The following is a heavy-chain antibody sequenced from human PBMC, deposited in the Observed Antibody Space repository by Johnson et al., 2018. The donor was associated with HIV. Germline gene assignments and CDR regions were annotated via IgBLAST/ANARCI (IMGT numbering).Heavy chain of an antibody. CDR2: ISWDGGST. V-gene: IGHV3-43*01. D-gene: IGHD3-22*01. J-gene: IGHJ3*02. Sequence: VQLVESGGVVVQPGGSLRLSCAASGFTFDDYTMHWVRQAPGKGLEWVSLISWDGGSTYYADSVEGRFAISRDNAKNSLQLQMDSLRAEDTAVYYCARYGVSSGYYEEHDAFDIWGQGTMVTVSS. CDR3: ARYGVSSGYYEEHDAFDI. CDR1: GFTFDDYT.